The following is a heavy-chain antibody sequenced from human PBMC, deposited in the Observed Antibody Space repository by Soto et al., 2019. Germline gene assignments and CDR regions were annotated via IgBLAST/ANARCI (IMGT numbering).Heavy chain of an antibody. CDR1: GLTFGRYA. Sequence: EMQLLDSGGSLVQPGGSLRLSCVASGLTFGRYAMTWVRQAPGKGLEWVSTISGNGDDTFYADSVRGRFTVSRDNSNNIHYVQVNSLRADDTAVYYCTKGGHFSHFDLWGRGTLVTVSS. CDR3: TKGGHFSHFDL. D-gene: IGHD3-3*02. CDR2: ISGNGDDT. V-gene: IGHV3-23*01. J-gene: IGHJ2*01.